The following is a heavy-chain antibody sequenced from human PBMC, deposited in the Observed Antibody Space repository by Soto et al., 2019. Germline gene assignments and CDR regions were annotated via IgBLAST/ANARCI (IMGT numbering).Heavy chain of an antibody. V-gene: IGHV4-38-2*01. D-gene: IGHD3-22*01. CDR1: GYSITTGDD. J-gene: IGHJ4*02. Sequence: SGTLSLTCAVSGYSITTGDDGGWVRRTPGKGLEWIGSVYHSGRTSYNPSLESRVTISVDTSKNQFSLRLSSVTAADTAVYYCARGVNYYDSSGFYPRDYWGQGILVTVSS. CDR3: ARGVNYYDSSGFYPRDY. CDR2: VYHSGRT.